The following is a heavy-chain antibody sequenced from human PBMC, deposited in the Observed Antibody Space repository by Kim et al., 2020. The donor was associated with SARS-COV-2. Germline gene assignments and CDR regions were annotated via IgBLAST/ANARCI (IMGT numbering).Heavy chain of an antibody. D-gene: IGHD3-10*01. CDR3: ARAGGLLPDY. V-gene: IGHV4-39*07. CDR2: ST. J-gene: IGHJ4*02. Sequence: STYYNPSLKSRVTISVDTSKNQFSLKLSSVTAADTAVYYCARAGGLLPDYWGQGTLVTVSS.